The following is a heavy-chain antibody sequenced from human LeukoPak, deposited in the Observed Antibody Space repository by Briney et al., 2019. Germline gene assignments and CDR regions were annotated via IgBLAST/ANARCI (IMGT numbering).Heavy chain of an antibody. CDR2: IKSKTDGGTT. Sequence: PGGSLRLSCAASGFTFSNAWMSWVRQAPGKGLEWVGRIKSKTDGGTTDYAAPVKGRFTITRDDSENTLYLQMNSLKIEGTAVYYCTTDLLRYFDWLRFDPWGQGTLVTVSS. D-gene: IGHD3-9*01. V-gene: IGHV3-15*01. CDR3: TTDLLRYFDWLRFDP. J-gene: IGHJ5*02. CDR1: GFTFSNAW.